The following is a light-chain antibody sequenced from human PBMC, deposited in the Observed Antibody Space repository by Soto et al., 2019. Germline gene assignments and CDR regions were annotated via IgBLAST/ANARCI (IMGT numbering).Light chain of an antibody. J-gene: IGKJ1*01. CDR3: QKYGNFWT. Sequence: TVLTQSPGTLSLSPGERATLSCRASQNVSSTLLVWYQQHPGQAPRLLIYGASSRDTGSPDRFSGSGSGTDFSLTIRRLEPDDFAVYYCQKYGNFWTFGQGTKVESK. V-gene: IGKV3-20*01. CDR1: QNVSSTL. CDR2: GAS.